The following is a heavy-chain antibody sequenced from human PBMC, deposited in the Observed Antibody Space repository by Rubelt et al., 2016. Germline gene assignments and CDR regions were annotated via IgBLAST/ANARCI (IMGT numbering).Heavy chain of an antibody. J-gene: IGHJ5*02. CDR1: GGSFSGYY. V-gene: IGHV4-34*01. CDR3: ARGLARAAAAPRRLWFDP. D-gene: IGHD6-13*01. CDR2: INHSGST. Sequence: QVQLQQWGAGLLKPSETLSLTCAVYGGSFSGYYWSWIRQPPGKGLEWIGEINHSGSTNYNPSLKSRVTIPGATSKNRFSRKLSSVAAADTAVYYCARGLARAAAAPRRLWFDPWGQGTLVTVSS.